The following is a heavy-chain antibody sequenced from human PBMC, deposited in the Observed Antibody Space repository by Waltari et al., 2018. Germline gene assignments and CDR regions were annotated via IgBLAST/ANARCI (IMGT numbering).Heavy chain of an antibody. D-gene: IGHD6-25*01. J-gene: IGHJ5*02. Sequence: QVQLVESGGGVVQPGGSLRLSCAASGSTFSSYGMHWVRQAPGKGLEWVAFIRYDGSNKYYAGSVKGRFTISRDNSKNTLYLQMNSLRAEDTAVYYCAKDTSGRFDPWGQGTLVTVSS. CDR1: GSTFSSYG. V-gene: IGHV3-30*02. CDR3: AKDTSGRFDP. CDR2: IRYDGSNK.